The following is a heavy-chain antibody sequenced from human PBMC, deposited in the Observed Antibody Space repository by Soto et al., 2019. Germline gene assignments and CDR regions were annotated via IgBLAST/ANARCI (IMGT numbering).Heavy chain of an antibody. J-gene: IGHJ2*01. Sequence: EEQLLESGGGLIQPGGSLRLACAASGFTFSSYAMTWVRQAPGKGLEWLSSISFSDGGTYYADSVKGRLTISRDNSKNTLFLQMNSLRVEDTAVYYCVKDDRILGRRYFDLWGRGTLVTVSS. D-gene: IGHD2-15*01. CDR1: GFTFSSYA. CDR3: VKDDRILGRRYFDL. CDR2: ISFSDGGT. V-gene: IGHV3-23*01.